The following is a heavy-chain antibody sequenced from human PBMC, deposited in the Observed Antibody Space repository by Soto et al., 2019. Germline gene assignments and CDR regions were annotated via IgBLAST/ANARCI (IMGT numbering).Heavy chain of an antibody. V-gene: IGHV4-31*03. Sequence: ALSLTCTVSGGSISSGGYYWSWIRQHPGKGLEWIGYIYYSGSTYDNPSLKSRVTISVDTSKNQFSLKLSSVTAADTAVYYCARGGYITMVRGVIKGQDYWGQGTLVTVSS. CDR1: GGSISSGGYY. D-gene: IGHD3-10*01. CDR3: ARGGYITMVRGVIKGQDY. CDR2: IYYSGST. J-gene: IGHJ4*02.